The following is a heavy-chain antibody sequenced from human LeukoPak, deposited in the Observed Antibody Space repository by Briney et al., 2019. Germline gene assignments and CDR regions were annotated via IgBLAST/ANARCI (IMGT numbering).Heavy chain of an antibody. CDR3: ARGTGERYYYYYMDV. J-gene: IGHJ6*03. CDR1: GFTFSSYS. D-gene: IGHD7-27*01. V-gene: IGHV3-21*01. Sequence: GGTLRLSCAASGFTFSSYSMNWVRQAPGKGLEWVSSISSSSSYIYYADSVKGRFTISRDNAKNSLYLQMNSLRAEDTAVYYCARGTGERYYYYYMDVWGKGTTVTISS. CDR2: ISSSSSYI.